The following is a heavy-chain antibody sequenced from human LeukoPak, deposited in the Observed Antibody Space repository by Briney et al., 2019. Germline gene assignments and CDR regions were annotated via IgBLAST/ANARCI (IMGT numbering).Heavy chain of an antibody. V-gene: IGHV3-23*01. D-gene: IGHD6-19*01. CDR3: VAVAGRPAGGGVYY. CDR2: VSGGGSGT. J-gene: IGHJ4*02. CDR1: GFTFSTFA. Sequence: GGSLRLSCAASGFTFSTFAMSWVRQAPGKGLEWVSAVSGGGSGTYYADSVKGRFTISRDNSKNTLYLQMNSLTGEDSAVYYCVAVAGRPAGGGVYYWGQGTLVTVSS.